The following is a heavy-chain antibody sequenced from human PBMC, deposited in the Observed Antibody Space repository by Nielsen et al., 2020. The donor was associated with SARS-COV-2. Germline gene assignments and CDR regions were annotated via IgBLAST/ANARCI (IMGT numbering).Heavy chain of an antibody. J-gene: IGHJ1*01. Sequence: GESRKNSCAASGFTFSSYSMNWVRQAPGKGLEWVSYISTGSNIIYYADSVKGRFTISRDNAKKSLSLQMNSLRAEDTAVYYCAKGAVDAEYFQHWGQGTLVTVSS. CDR1: GFTFSSYS. CDR2: ISTGSNII. D-gene: IGHD2-21*01. CDR3: AKGAVDAEYFQH. V-gene: IGHV3-48*01.